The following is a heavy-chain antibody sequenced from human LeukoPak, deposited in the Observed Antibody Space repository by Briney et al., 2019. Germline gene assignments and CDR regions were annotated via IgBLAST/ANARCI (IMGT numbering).Heavy chain of an antibody. CDR1: GGSISSYY. J-gene: IGHJ4*02. V-gene: IGHV4-59*12. CDR2: IYYSGST. Sequence: PSETLSLTCTVSGGSISSYYWSWIRQPPGKGLEWIGYIYYSGSTYYNPSLKSRVTISVDTSKNQFSLKLSSVTAADTAVYYCARVVDYWGQGTLVTVSS. CDR3: ARVVDY.